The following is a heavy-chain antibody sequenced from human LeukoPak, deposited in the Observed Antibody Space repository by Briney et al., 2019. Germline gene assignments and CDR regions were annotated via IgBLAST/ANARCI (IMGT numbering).Heavy chain of an antibody. J-gene: IGHJ6*02. CDR1: GFTVSSNY. CDR2: IYSGGST. CDR3: ARDHREVVVPYYYYGIDV. V-gene: IGHV3-66*01. D-gene: IGHD3-22*01. Sequence: GGSLRLSCAASGFTVSSNYMSWVRQAPGKGLEWVSVIYSGGSTYYADSVKGRFTISRDNSKNTLYLQMNSLRAEDTAVYYCARDHREVVVPYYYYGIDVWGQGTTVTVSS.